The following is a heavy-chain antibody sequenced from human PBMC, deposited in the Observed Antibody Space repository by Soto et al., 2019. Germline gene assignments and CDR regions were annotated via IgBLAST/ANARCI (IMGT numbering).Heavy chain of an antibody. Sequence: QVQLVQSGAEVRKPGASVKVSCKASGYTFSDYYIHWVRQAPGQGLEWMGWINPNSGGTKYAPKFQGGVNMTRDTSIPPASMELSRLRSGDTAVYYCAREPATAKPEGVDFWGQGTLVTVSS. CDR3: AREPATAKPEGVDF. CDR2: INPNSGGT. J-gene: IGHJ4*02. D-gene: IGHD1-1*01. CDR1: GYTFSDYY. V-gene: IGHV1-2*02.